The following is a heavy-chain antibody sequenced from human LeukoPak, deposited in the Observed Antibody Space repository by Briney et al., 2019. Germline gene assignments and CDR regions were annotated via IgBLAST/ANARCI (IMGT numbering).Heavy chain of an antibody. V-gene: IGHV3-53*01. J-gene: IGHJ4*02. Sequence: GGSLRLSCAASGFSVSSNYLGWVRQAPGKGLEWVSVIDSGGTTYYADFVKGRFTISRDNSKNTLYLQMNSLRAEDTAVYYCAKDDWELLPLFDYWGQGTLVTVSS. D-gene: IGHD1-26*01. CDR2: IDSGGTT. CDR3: AKDDWELLPLFDY. CDR1: GFSVSSNY.